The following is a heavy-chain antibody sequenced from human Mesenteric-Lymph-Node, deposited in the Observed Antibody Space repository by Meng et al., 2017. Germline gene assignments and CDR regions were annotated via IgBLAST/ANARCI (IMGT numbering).Heavy chain of an antibody. CDR3: ARDKGSGSYFAFDI. J-gene: IGHJ3*02. Sequence: ESLKISCAASGFTFSSYAMSWVRQAPGKGLEWVSAISGSGGSTYYADSVKGRFTISRDNSKNTLYLQMNSLRAEDTAVYYCARDKGSGSYFAFDIWGQGTMVTVSS. CDR1: GFTFSSYA. V-gene: IGHV3-23*01. D-gene: IGHD3-10*01. CDR2: ISGSGGST.